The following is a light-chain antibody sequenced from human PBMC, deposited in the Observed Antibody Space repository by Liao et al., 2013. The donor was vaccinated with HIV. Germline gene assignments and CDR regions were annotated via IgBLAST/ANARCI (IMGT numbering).Light chain of an antibody. Sequence: SYELTQPPSVSVSPGQTASITCSGDKLGDKYACWYQQKPGQSPVLVIYEDTKRPFGIPERFSGSNSENTATLTISGTQAMDEADYYCQAGDSGTAYVFGTGTKVTVL. J-gene: IGLJ1*01. V-gene: IGLV3-1*01. CDR3: QAGDSGTAYV. CDR1: KLGDKY. CDR2: EDT.